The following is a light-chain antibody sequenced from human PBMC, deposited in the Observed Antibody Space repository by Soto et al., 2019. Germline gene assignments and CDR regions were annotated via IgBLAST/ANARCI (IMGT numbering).Light chain of an antibody. CDR1: SSDVGGYNY. V-gene: IGLV2-11*01. J-gene: IGLJ1*01. Sequence: QSVLTQPRSVSGSPGQSVTISCTGSSSDVGGYNYVSWYQQYPGKAPKLMIYDVTERPSGVPDRFSGSKSGNRASLTIAGLQAEDEADYYCCSYAGSYTHVFGTGTKLTVL. CDR3: CSYAGSYTHV. CDR2: DVT.